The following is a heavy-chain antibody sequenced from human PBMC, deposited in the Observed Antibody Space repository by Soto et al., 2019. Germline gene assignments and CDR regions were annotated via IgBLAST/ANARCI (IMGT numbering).Heavy chain of an antibody. D-gene: IGHD6-13*01. CDR3: ARGGSSSWYPYCGMDV. Sequence: SETLSLTCAVYGGSFSGYYWSWIRQPPGKGLEWIGEINHSGSTNYNPSLKSRVTISVDTSKNQFSLKLSSVTAADTAVYYCARGGSSSWYPYCGMDVWGQGTTVPVSS. J-gene: IGHJ6*02. CDR2: INHSGST. CDR1: GGSFSGYY. V-gene: IGHV4-34*01.